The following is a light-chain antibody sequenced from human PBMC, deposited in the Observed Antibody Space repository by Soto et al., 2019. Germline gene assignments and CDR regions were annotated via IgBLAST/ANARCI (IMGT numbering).Light chain of an antibody. V-gene: IGKV1-39*01. CDR2: AAS. Sequence: DIQMTQSPSSLSASVGDRVTITCRASQSISSYLNWYQQKPGKAPKLLIYAASSLQSGVPSRFSGSGSGTDFTHTLSSLQPEAFETYYGQQRYSTPYTFGQGTK. CDR1: QSISSY. CDR3: QQRYSTPYT. J-gene: IGKJ2*01.